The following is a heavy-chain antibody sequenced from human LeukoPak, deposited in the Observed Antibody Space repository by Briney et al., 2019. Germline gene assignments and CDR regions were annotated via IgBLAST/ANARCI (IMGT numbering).Heavy chain of an antibody. J-gene: IGHJ4*02. Sequence: SETLSLTCTVSGGSISSYYWSWIRQPPGKGLEWIGYVYYSGSTNYNPSLKSRVTISVDTSKNQFSLKLSSVTAADTAVYYCARNHYGDYGFDYWGQGTLVTVSS. CDR2: VYYSGST. V-gene: IGHV4-59*08. CDR1: GGSISSYY. CDR3: ARNHYGDYGFDY. D-gene: IGHD4-17*01.